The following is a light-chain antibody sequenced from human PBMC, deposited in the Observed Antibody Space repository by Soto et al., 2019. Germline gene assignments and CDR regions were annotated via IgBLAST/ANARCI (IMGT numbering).Light chain of an antibody. CDR1: QSVSSSY. CDR3: QQYGSSPNT. J-gene: IGKJ1*01. Sequence: EIVLTQSPGTLSLSPGERATLSCRASQSVSSSYLAWYQQKPGQAPRLLIYGASSRATGIPDRFSGSGSGTDFTLTISRLEPEDSAVYYCQQYGSSPNTFRQATKV. CDR2: GAS. V-gene: IGKV3-20*01.